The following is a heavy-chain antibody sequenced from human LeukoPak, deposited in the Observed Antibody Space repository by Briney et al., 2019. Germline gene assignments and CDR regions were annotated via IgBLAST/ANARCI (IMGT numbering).Heavy chain of an antibody. V-gene: IGHV3-48*01. CDR1: GFIVSRYS. CDR3: ARAYCSSITCFE. D-gene: IGHD2-2*01. Sequence: GGSLRLSCAASGFIVSRYSMTWVRQAPGKGLEWVSSISTSYSGIYYANSVKGRFTISRDNAKNSLYLQMDSLRADDTAVYYCARAYCSSITCFEWGQGTLVTVSS. J-gene: IGHJ4*02. CDR2: ISTSYSGI.